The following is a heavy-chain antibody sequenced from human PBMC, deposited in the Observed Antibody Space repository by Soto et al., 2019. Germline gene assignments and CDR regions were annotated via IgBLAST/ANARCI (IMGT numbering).Heavy chain of an antibody. J-gene: IGHJ4*02. V-gene: IGHV3-11*06. CDR1: GFTISDNY. CDR3: VKSGDNYNLLDD. Sequence: PGXPQRLSCAASGFTISDNYMSWIRQAPGKGLEWIGYSSNSGSFTRYADSVKGRFSISRDNAKSSLYLQISSLRGDDTSTYYCVKSGDNYNLLDDLGQGTSVTVSS. CDR2: SSNSGSFT. D-gene: IGHD1-1*01.